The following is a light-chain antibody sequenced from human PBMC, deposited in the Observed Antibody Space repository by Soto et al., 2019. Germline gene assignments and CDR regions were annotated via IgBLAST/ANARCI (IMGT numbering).Light chain of an antibody. CDR1: SSDVGGYNY. CDR2: DVS. J-gene: IGLJ1*01. Sequence: QSALTQPASVSGSPGQSITISCTGTSSDVGGYNYVSWYQQHPGKAPKLMIYDVSNRPSGVSNRFSGSKSGNTASLTISGLQAEDEADYYCSSYTRSSTRVFGNGPKVTVL. V-gene: IGLV2-14*01. CDR3: SSYTRSSTRV.